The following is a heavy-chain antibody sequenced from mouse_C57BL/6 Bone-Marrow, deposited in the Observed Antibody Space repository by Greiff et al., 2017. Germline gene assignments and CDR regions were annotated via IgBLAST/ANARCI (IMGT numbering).Heavy chain of an antibody. Sequence: VQLQQSGAELVRPGTSVKVSCKASGYAFTNYLIEWVKQRPGQGLEWIGVINPGSGGTNYNEKFKGKATLTVDQSSSTAYMQLNSLTSEDSAVYYCARHAYYFDYWGQGTTLTVSS. V-gene: IGHV1-54*01. CDR2: INPGSGGT. J-gene: IGHJ2*01. CDR1: GYAFTNYL. CDR3: ARHAYYFDY.